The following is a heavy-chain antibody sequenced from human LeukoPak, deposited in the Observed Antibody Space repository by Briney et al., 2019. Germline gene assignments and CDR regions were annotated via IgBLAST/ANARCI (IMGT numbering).Heavy chain of an antibody. J-gene: IGHJ4*02. CDR1: SGSISTYY. CDR2: IYYSGST. D-gene: IGHD3-9*01. CDR3: ARVGYYDILTGNYYFDY. Sequence: PSETLSLTCTVSSGSISTYYWSWIRQPPGKGLEWIRSIYYSGSTNYKSSLKSRVTISIDTSKNHFSLKLSSVTAADTAVYFCARVGYYDILTGNYYFDYWGQGTLVTVSS. V-gene: IGHV4-59*08.